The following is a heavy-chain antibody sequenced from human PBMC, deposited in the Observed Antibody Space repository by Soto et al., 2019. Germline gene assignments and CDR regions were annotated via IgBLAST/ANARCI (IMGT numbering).Heavy chain of an antibody. V-gene: IGHV4-39*01. D-gene: IGHD4-17*01. CDR2: IYYSGST. Sequence: SETLSLTCTVSGGSISSSSYYWGWIRQPPGKGLEWIGSIYYSGSTYYNPSLKSRVTISVDTSKNQFSLKLSSVTAADTAVYYCARHRIKDYGDYAEVAADAFDIWGQGTMVTVSS. CDR3: ARHRIKDYGDYAEVAADAFDI. CDR1: GGSISSSSYY. J-gene: IGHJ3*02.